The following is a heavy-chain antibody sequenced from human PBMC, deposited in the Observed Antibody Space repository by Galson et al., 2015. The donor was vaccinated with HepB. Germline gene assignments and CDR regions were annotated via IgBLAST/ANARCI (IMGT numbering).Heavy chain of an antibody. Sequence: SLRLSCAASGFTVSSNYMSWVRQAPGKGLEWVSVIYSGDSTYYADSVKGRFTISRDNSKNTLYLKMNSLRAEDTAVYYCARAILSLRIAVAGPVYGMDVWGQGTTVTVSS. J-gene: IGHJ6*02. V-gene: IGHV3-66*01. CDR2: IYSGDST. CDR3: ARAILSLRIAVAGPVYGMDV. D-gene: IGHD6-19*01. CDR1: GFTVSSNY.